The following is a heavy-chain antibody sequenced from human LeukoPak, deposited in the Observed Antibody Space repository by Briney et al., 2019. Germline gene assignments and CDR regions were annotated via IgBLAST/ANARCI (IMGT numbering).Heavy chain of an antibody. D-gene: IGHD6-19*01. V-gene: IGHV3-48*04. J-gene: IGHJ4*02. CDR1: GGTFSSYS. Sequence: GGSLRLSCATPGGTFSSYSLNWVRQAPGKGLEWVSYISSSSRTKYYADSVKGRFIISRDNARNSLYLQMNSLRVEDTAVYYCALLAVASNFDYWGQGALVTVSS. CDR2: ISSSSRTK. CDR3: ALLAVASNFDY.